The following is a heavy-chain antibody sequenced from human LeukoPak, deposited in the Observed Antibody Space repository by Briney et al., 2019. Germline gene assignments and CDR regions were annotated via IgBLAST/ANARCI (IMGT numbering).Heavy chain of an antibody. D-gene: IGHD3-22*01. CDR2: IYTSGST. J-gene: IGHJ3*02. V-gene: IGHV4-61*02. Sequence: PSQTLSLTCTVSGGSISIGTYYWSWIRQPAGKGLEWIGRIYTSGSTNYNPSLKSRVTISVDTSKNQFSLNLSSVTAADTVVYYCARDLLHRGYAFDIWGQGAMVTVSS. CDR1: GGSISIGTYY. CDR3: ARDLLHRGYAFDI.